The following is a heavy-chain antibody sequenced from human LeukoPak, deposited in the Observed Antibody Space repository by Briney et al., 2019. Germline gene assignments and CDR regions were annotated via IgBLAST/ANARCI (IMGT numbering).Heavy chain of an antibody. V-gene: IGHV3-74*01. CDR3: AKPFSSGWYNGGHNWFDP. CDR2: INSDGSST. Sequence: GGSLRLSCAASGFTFSSYWMHWVRQAPGKGLVWVSRINSDGSSTSYADSVKGRFTISRDNAKNTLYLQMSSLRAEDTAVYYCAKPFSSGWYNGGHNWFDPWGQGTLVTVSS. J-gene: IGHJ5*02. CDR1: GFTFSSYW. D-gene: IGHD6-19*01.